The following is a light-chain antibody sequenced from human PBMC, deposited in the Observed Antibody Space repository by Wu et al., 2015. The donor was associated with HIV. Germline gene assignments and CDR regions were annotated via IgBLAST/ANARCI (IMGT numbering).Light chain of an antibody. CDR3: QQYGSSPQNS. CDR1: QSVSNSY. V-gene: IGKV3-20*01. Sequence: EIVLTQSPGTLSLSPGERATLSCRASQSVSNSYLAWYQQKPGQAPRLLIYAASSRATGIPDRFSGSGSGTDFTLTISRLEPGDFAVYYCQQYGSSPQNSFGLGDQAGDQT. CDR2: AAS. J-gene: IGKJ2*03.